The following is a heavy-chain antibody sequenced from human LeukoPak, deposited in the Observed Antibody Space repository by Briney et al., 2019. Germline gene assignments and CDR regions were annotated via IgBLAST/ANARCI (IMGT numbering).Heavy chain of an antibody. D-gene: IGHD3-3*01. V-gene: IGHV1-8*01. CDR3: ARGTTYYDFWGGYYKFGGFDY. CDR2: MNPNSGNT. J-gene: IGHJ4*02. CDR1: GYTFTSYD. Sequence: ASVKVSCKASGYTFTSYDINWVRQATGQGLEWMGWMNPNSGNTGYAQKFQGRVTMTRNTSISTAYMELSSLRSEDTAVYYCARGTTYYDFWGGYYKFGGFDYWGQGTLVTVSS.